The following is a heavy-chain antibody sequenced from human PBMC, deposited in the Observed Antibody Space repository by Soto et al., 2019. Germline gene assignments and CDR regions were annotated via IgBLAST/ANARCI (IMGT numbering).Heavy chain of an antibody. CDR3: AREGGSGYYYYYYGMDV. Sequence: GASVKVSCKASGYTFTSYGISWVRQAPGQGLEWMGWISAYNGNTNYAQKLQGRVTMTTDTSTSTAYMELRSLRSDDTAVYYCAREGGSGYYYYYYGMDVWGQGTTVTVSS. CDR2: ISAYNGNT. V-gene: IGHV1-18*01. D-gene: IGHD3-22*01. J-gene: IGHJ6*02. CDR1: GYTFTSYG.